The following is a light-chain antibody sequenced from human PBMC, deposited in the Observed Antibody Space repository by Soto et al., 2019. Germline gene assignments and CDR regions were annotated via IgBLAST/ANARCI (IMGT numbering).Light chain of an antibody. CDR2: AAS. CDR3: QQSCSTPWT. V-gene: IGKV1-39*01. Sequence: DIQMTQSPSSLSASVGDRVTITCRPSQSISTYLNWYQQKPGRAPKLLIYAASTLKSGVPSRFSGRGSGTDFTLTISSLQPEDLATYYCQQSCSTPWTFGQGTKVEI. J-gene: IGKJ1*01. CDR1: QSISTY.